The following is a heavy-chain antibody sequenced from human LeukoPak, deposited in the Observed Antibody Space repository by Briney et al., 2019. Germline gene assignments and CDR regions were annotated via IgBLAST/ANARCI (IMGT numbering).Heavy chain of an antibody. CDR3: ARGSRFDP. Sequence: PGGSLRLSCAASGFSFSDYNMNWVRQAPGKALEWVSSITTTGSYIYYGDSVKGRFTISRDNAKNTLYLQMNSLRAEDTAVYYCARGSRFDPWGQGTLVTVSS. CDR2: ITTTGSYI. V-gene: IGHV3-21*04. J-gene: IGHJ5*02. CDR1: GFSFSDYN.